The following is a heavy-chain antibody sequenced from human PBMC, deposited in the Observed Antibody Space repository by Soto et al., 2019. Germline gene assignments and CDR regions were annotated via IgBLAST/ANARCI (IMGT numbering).Heavy chain of an antibody. J-gene: IGHJ3*02. D-gene: IGHD6-6*01. Sequence: GGSLRLSCAASGFTFSSYGMHWGRQAPGKGLEWVAVISYDGSNKYYADSVKGRFTISRDNSKNTLYLQMNSLRAEDTAVYYCAKSPIYSSYAFDIWGQGTMDTVSS. CDR2: ISYDGSNK. CDR3: AKSPIYSSYAFDI. V-gene: IGHV3-30*18. CDR1: GFTFSSYG.